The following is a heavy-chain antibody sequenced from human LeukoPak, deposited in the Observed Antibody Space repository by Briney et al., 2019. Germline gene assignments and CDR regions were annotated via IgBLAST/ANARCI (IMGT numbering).Heavy chain of an antibody. CDR3: ARDSRITIFGVVPDY. CDR2: IKQDGSEK. V-gene: IGHV3-7*01. CDR1: GFTFSRYW. Sequence: GGSLRLSCAASGFTFSRYWRSWVRQAPGKGLEWVANIKQDGSEKYYVDSVRGRFTISRDNAKNSLYLQMNSLRVEDTAVYYCARDSRITIFGVVPDYWGQGTLVTVSS. D-gene: IGHD3-3*01. J-gene: IGHJ4*02.